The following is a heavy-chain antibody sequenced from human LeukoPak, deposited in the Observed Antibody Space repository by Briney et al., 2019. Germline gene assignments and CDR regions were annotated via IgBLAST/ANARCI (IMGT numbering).Heavy chain of an antibody. CDR2: ISYDGSNK. CDR1: GFTFSSYG. CDR3: AKSSYRAYGDDAFDI. J-gene: IGHJ3*02. V-gene: IGHV3-30*18. Sequence: GGSLRLSCAASGFTFSSYGMHWVRQAPGKGLEGVAVISYDGSNKYYADSVKGRFTISRDNSKNTLYLQMNSLRAEDTAVYYCAKSSYRAYGDDAFDIWGQGTMVTVSS. D-gene: IGHD3-10*01.